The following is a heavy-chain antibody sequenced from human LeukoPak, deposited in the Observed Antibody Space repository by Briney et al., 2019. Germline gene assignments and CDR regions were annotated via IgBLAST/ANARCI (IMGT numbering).Heavy chain of an antibody. CDR1: GYTFTSYG. J-gene: IGHJ4*02. D-gene: IGHD3-22*01. CDR2: ISAYNGNT. V-gene: IGHV1-18*01. Sequence: ASVKVSCKASGYTFTSYGISWVRQAPGQGLEWMGWISAYNGNTNYAQKLQGRVTMTTDTSTSTAYMELRSLRSDDTAVYYCARVVPDYYDSSGYQGAVDYWGQGTLVTVSS. CDR3: ARVVPDYYDSSGYQGAVDY.